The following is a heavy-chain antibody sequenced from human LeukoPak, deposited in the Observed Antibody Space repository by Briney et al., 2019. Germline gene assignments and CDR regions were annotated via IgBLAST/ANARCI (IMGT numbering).Heavy chain of an antibody. J-gene: IGHJ5*02. Sequence: KTSETLSLTCTVSGGSIMVAAYSWSWIRQPPGKGLEWIGYIYYSGRTYYNPSLKSRATISLDRSKNQFSLKLSSVTAADTAVYYCARGERIQLWLNWFDPWGQGTLVTVSS. CDR2: IYYSGRT. CDR3: ARGERIQLWLNWFDP. CDR1: GGSIMVAAYS. V-gene: IGHV4-30-2*01. D-gene: IGHD5-18*01.